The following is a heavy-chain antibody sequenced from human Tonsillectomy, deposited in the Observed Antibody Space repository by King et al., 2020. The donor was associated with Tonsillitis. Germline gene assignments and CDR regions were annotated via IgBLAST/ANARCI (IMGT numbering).Heavy chain of an antibody. CDR2: IRSSSYTI. V-gene: IGHV3-48*02. CDR3: ARDRGWSGWPLFDY. D-gene: IGHD2-15*01. CDR1: GFTFSSYS. Sequence: VQLVESGGGLVQPGGSLRLSCAASGFTFSSYSMNWVRQAPGKGLEWVSYIRSSSYTIYYADSVKGRFTISRDNAKNSLYLQMNSMRDDDTAVYYCARDRGWSGWPLFDYGGQGTLVTVSS. J-gene: IGHJ4*02.